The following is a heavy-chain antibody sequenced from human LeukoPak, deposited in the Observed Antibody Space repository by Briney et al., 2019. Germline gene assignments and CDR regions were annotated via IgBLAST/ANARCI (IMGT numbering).Heavy chain of an antibody. J-gene: IGHJ4*02. CDR3: ARGHGYDSTPFDY. V-gene: IGHV4-4*07. CDR1: GVSISNYY. CDR2: IYTSGST. D-gene: IGHD3-22*01. Sequence: SETLSLTCTVSGVSISNYYCNWIRQPVGKGLEWIGRIYTSGSTKYNPSLKSRVTMSVDTSNNQFSLKLSSVTAADTAVYYCARGHGYDSTPFDYWGQGTLVTVSS.